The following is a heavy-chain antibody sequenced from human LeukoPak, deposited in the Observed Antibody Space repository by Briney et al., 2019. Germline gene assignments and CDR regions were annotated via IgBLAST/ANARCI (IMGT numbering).Heavy chain of an antibody. V-gene: IGHV4-61*02. J-gene: IGHJ5*02. CDR1: GGSINIDGYY. D-gene: IGHD1-1*01. CDR2: IYGDGSS. Sequence: NPSETLSLTCTVSGGSINIDGYYWSWIRQPAGKGLEWIGRIYGDGSSNCNPSLKSRVTISLDTSKNQFSLKLSSVTAADTAVYYCARGFYGNVLRCFDPWGQGTLVTVSS. CDR3: ARGFYGNVLRCFDP.